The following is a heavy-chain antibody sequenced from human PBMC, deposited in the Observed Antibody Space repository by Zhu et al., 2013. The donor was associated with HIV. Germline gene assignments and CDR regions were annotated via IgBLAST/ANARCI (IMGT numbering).Heavy chain of an antibody. CDR2: ISVYNGKT. V-gene: IGHV1-18*01. J-gene: IGHJ4*02. Sequence: QVQLVQSGAELKKPGASVRVSCRTSGYSFTDYDITWVRQAPGQGLEWVGWISVYNGKTDYALRLQDRVTMNTDPSTATAYLEVNSLTSDDTAVYYCARRNTGMVSGFDFWGQGTLVTVSA. CDR1: GYSFTDYD. D-gene: IGHD5-18*01. CDR3: ARRNTGMVSGFDF.